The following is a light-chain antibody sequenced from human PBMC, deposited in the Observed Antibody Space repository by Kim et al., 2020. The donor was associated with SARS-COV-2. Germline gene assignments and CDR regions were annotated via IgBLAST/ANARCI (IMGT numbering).Light chain of an antibody. V-gene: IGLV7-43*01. CDR1: SGAVTSGQH. J-gene: IGLJ3*02. CDR3: LLYHGDVPV. Sequence: PGATVTLPCASSSGAVTSGQHTNWFQQKPGQAPRPLIFGTTNRHSWTPARFSGSLLGGKAVLTLSGVQPEDEAEYSCLLYHGDVPVFGGGTQLTVL. CDR2: GTT.